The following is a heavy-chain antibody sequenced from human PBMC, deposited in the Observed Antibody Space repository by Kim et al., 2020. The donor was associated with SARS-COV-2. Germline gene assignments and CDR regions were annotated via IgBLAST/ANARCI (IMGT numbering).Heavy chain of an antibody. Sequence: GGSLRLSCAASGFTVSSSYMNWVRQAPGKGLEWVSVIYAGGTTYYADSVKGRFTISRDNSKNTLYLQMNSLRADDTAVYYCARELPNRPDCSSTSCPASYWGQGTLVTVSS. J-gene: IGHJ4*02. CDR2: IYAGGTT. CDR3: ARELPNRPDCSSTSCPASY. D-gene: IGHD2-2*01. V-gene: IGHV3-53*01. CDR1: GFTVSSSY.